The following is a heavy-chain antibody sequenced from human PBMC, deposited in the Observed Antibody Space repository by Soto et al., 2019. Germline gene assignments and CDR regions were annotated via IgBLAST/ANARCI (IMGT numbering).Heavy chain of an antibody. D-gene: IGHD3-10*01. CDR1: GGSISSSSYY. J-gene: IGHJ6*02. V-gene: IGHV4-39*01. CDR3: ARDGGAVLLWFGELLSPEGYYYYYYGMDV. CDR2: IYYSGST. Sequence: SETLSLTCTVSGGSISSSSYYWGWIRQPPGKGLEWIGSIYYSGSTYYNQSLKSRVTISVDTSKNQFSLKLSSVTAADTAVYYCARDGGAVLLWFGELLSPEGYYYYYYGMDVWGQGTTVT.